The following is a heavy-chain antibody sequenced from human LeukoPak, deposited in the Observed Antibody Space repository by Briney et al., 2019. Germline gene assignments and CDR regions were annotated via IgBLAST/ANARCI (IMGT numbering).Heavy chain of an antibody. Sequence: GGSLRLSCAASGFTFSSYSMNWVRQAPGKGLEWVSSISSSSSYIYYADSVKGRFTISRDNAKNSLYLQMNSLRAEDTAVYYCARETSRGYSGYALDVWGKGTTVTVSS. J-gene: IGHJ6*04. CDR1: GFTFSSYS. D-gene: IGHD5-12*01. CDR2: ISSSSSYI. V-gene: IGHV3-21*01. CDR3: ARETSRGYSGYALDV.